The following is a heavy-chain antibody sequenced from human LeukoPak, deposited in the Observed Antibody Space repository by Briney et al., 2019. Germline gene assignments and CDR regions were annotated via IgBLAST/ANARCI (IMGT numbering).Heavy chain of an antibody. CDR2: IYYSGST. V-gene: IGHV4-30-4*08. CDR1: GGSISSGDYS. CDR3: ARVVVPAAYIY. J-gene: IGHJ4*02. D-gene: IGHD2-2*01. Sequence: QLHLQESGPGLVEPSQTLSLTCTVSGGSISSGDYSCCCIRQPRRKGLEWIGYIYYSGSTYYNPSLKSRVTISVDTSKNQFSLKLSSVTAADTAVYYCARVVVPAAYIYWGQGTLVTVSS.